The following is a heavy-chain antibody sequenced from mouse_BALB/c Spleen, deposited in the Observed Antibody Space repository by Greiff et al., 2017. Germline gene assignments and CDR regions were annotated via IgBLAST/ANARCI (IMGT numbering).Heavy chain of an antibody. J-gene: IGHJ3*01. Sequence: VQLQQSGAELVRSGASVKLSCTASGFNIKDYYMHWVKQRPEQGLEWIGWIDPENGDTEYAPKFQGKATMTADTSSNTAYLQLSSLTSEDTAVYYCTAMSTFAYWGQGTLVTVSA. D-gene: IGHD2-4*01. V-gene: IGHV14-4*02. CDR3: TAMSTFAY. CDR2: IDPENGDT. CDR1: GFNIKDYY.